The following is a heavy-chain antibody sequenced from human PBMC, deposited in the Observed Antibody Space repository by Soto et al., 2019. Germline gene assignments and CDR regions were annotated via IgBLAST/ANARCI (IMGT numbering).Heavy chain of an antibody. CDR2: ISGSGGTT. V-gene: IGHV3-23*04. CDR1: GFTFSIYA. D-gene: IGHD2-2*01. J-gene: IGHJ4*02. Sequence: DVQLVESGGGLVQPGGSLRLSCAASGFTFSIYAMNWVRQAPGKGLEWVSIISGSGGTTYYADSVKGRFTISRDNSKNTLYLQMNSLRAEDTAVYYCAKHGDCSSTSCYFDYRAQGTLVTVSS. CDR3: AKHGDCSSTSCYFDY.